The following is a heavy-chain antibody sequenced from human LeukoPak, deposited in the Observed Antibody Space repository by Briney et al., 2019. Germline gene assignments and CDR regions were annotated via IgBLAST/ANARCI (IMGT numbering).Heavy chain of an antibody. CDR1: GGTFSSYA. CDR3: ARVLGPAARPRYNLFDP. CDR2: IIPIFGTA. D-gene: IGHD2-2*01. Sequence: SVKVSCKASGGTFSSYAISWVRQAPGQGLEWMGGIIPIFGTANYAQKLQGRVTITTDESTSTAYMELSSLRSEDRAGYYFARVLGPAARPRYNLFDPGGQGTLVT. J-gene: IGHJ5*01. V-gene: IGHV1-69*05.